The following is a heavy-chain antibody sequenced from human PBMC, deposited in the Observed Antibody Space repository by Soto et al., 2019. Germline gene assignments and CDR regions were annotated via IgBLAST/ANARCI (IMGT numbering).Heavy chain of an antibody. J-gene: IGHJ4*02. V-gene: IGHV4-59*01. CDR3: AREKYYFDY. CDR2: IYYSGST. Sequence: SETLSLTCTVSGGSISSYYWSWIRQPPGKGLEWIGYIYYSGSTNYNPSLKSRVTISVDTSKNQFSLKLGSVTAADTAVYYCAREKYYFDYWGQGTLVTVSS. CDR1: GGSISSYY.